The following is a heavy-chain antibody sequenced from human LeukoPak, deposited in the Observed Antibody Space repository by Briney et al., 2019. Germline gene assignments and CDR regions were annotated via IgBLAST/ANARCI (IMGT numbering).Heavy chain of an antibody. CDR2: IYYSGST. Sequence: ETLSLTCTVSGGSISSYYWSWIRQPPGKGLEWIGYIYYSGSTNYSPSLKSRVTISVDTSKNQFSLRLTSVTAADTAVYYCARRRSSSWSFDSWGQGTLVTVSS. V-gene: IGHV4-59*08. J-gene: IGHJ4*02. CDR1: GGSISSYY. CDR3: ARRRSSSWSFDS. D-gene: IGHD6-13*01.